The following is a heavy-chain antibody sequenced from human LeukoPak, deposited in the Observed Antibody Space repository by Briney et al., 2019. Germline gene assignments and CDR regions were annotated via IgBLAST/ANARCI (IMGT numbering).Heavy chain of an antibody. D-gene: IGHD3-10*01. CDR1: GFTFSSYG. J-gene: IGHJ4*02. CDR2: ISYDGSNK. V-gene: IGHV3-30*03. Sequence: SGGSLRPSCAASGFTFSSYGMHWVRQAPGKGLEWVAVISYDGSNKYYADSVKGRFTISRDKSKNTLYLQMNSLRAEDTAVYYCARAWGSGSYYDQYFDFWGQGALVTVSS. CDR3: ARAWGSGSYYDQYFDF.